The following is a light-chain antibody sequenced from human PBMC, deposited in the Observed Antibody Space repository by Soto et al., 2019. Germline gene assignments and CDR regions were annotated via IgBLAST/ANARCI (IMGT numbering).Light chain of an antibody. CDR2: AAS. V-gene: IGKV1-27*01. Sequence: DIQMTQSPSSLSASIGDRVTISCRASQGISNSLAWYQQKAGEVPKLLIYAASTSHSGGPSRFRGSVSGTDFTLTISSLQPEYVVTYYGQNHNSAPRAFGQGTKVEIK. J-gene: IGKJ1*01. CDR1: QGISNS. CDR3: QNHNSAPRA.